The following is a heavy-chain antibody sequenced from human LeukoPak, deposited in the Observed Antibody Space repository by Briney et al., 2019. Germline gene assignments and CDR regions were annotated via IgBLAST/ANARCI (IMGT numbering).Heavy chain of an antibody. CDR2: IYYIGST. CDR1: GGSISSYY. Sequence: SETLSLTCNVSGGSISSYYWSWIRQPPGKGLEWIGYIYYIGSTNYNPSLKSRVTISVDTSKNQFSLKLSSVTAADTAVYYCARATGGYSGYDAWGQGTLVTVSS. V-gene: IGHV4-59*01. CDR3: ARATGGYSGYDA. D-gene: IGHD5-12*01. J-gene: IGHJ4*02.